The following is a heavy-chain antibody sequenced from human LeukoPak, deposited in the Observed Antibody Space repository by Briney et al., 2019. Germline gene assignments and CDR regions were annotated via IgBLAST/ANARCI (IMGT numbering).Heavy chain of an antibody. J-gene: IGHJ5*02. CDR1: GYTFTGYY. CDR2: INPNSGNT. CDR3: ARGRCGGDCYVRRDWFDP. V-gene: IGHV1-8*03. D-gene: IGHD2-21*02. Sequence: GASVKVSCKASGYTFTGYYMHWVRQAPGQGLEWMGWINPNSGNTGYAQKFQGRVTITRNTSISTAYMELSSLRSEDTAVYYCARGRCGGDCYVRRDWFDPWGQGTLVTVSS.